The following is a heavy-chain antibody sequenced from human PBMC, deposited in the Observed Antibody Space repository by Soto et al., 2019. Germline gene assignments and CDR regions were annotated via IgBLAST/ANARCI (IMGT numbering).Heavy chain of an antibody. CDR3: ARSLIAVAGTPSDH. D-gene: IGHD6-19*01. Sequence: ASVKVSCKASGYTFTSYGISWVRQAPGQGLEWMGWISPYNGNTNYAQKLQGRVTMTTDTSTNTAYMELRSLRSDDTAVYYCARSLIAVAGTPSDHWGQGTLVPVSS. CDR2: ISPYNGNT. V-gene: IGHV1-18*01. J-gene: IGHJ4*02. CDR1: GYTFTSYG.